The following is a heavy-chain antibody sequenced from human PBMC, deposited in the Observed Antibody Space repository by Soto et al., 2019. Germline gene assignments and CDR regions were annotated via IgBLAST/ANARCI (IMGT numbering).Heavy chain of an antibody. D-gene: IGHD3-22*01. J-gene: IGHJ4*02. Sequence: QVQLVQSGAEVKKPGSSVKVSCKASGGTFSSYAISWVRQAPGQGLEWMGGIIPIFGRPNYAQKFQGRVTITADKSTSTAYMELSSLRSEDTAVYYCARAYHDRSGYIYYYFDYWGQGTPVTVSS. CDR2: IIPIFGRP. CDR1: GGTFSSYA. CDR3: ARAYHDRSGYIYYYFDY. V-gene: IGHV1-69*06.